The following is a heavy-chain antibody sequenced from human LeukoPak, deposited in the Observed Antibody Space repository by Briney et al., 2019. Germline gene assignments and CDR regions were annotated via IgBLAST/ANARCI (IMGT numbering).Heavy chain of an antibody. CDR3: ARPGIAAAALSGAFDI. J-gene: IGHJ3*02. CDR1: GGSFSGYY. Sequence: PSETLSLTCAVYGGSFSGYYWSWIRQPPGKGLEWIGEINHSGSTNYNPSLKSRVTISVDTSKNQFSLKLSSVTAADTAVYYCARPGIAAAALSGAFDIWGQGTMVTVSS. V-gene: IGHV4-34*01. D-gene: IGHD6-13*01. CDR2: INHSGST.